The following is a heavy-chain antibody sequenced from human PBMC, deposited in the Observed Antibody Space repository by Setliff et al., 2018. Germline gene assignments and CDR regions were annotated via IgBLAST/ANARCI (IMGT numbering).Heavy chain of an antibody. D-gene: IGHD5-12*01. CDR3: AGLLVATIRHDAFDI. CDR1: GGSISSGNYY. Sequence: SETLSLTCRVSGGSISSGNYYWGLIRQPPGKGLEWVATIYYSGSAYSNPSLKSRLIISVDAPDNQFSVKLSSVTAADTAVYYCAGLLVATIRHDAFDIWGQGTMVTVSS. J-gene: IGHJ3*02. CDR2: IYYSGSA. V-gene: IGHV4-39*01.